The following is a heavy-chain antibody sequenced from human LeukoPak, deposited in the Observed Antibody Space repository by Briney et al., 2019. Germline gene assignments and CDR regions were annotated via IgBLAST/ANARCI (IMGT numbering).Heavy chain of an antibody. CDR1: GGTFRTYS. CDR2: IIPIFGTP. CDR3: ARVDRYHFYLDV. J-gene: IGHJ6*03. V-gene: IGHV1-69*05. Sequence: ASVKVSCKACGGTFRTYSVTWVRQAPGQGLEWMGGIIPIFGTPNYAQKFQGRVRVTTDDATGTAYMELSSLMSEDTAIYYCARVDRYHFYLDVRGKGTPVTVSS.